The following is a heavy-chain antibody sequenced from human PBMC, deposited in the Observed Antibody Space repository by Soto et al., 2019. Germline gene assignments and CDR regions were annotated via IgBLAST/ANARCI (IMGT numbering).Heavy chain of an antibody. J-gene: IGHJ6*02. CDR3: AREEGIRYFDWLPNYYYGMDV. CDR2: IWYDGSNK. CDR1: GFTFSSYG. Sequence: QVQLVESGGGVVQPGRSLRLSCAASGFTFSSYGMHWVRQAPGKGLEWVAVIWYDGSNKYYADSVNGRFTISRDNSKNTLYLQMNSLRAEDTAVYYCAREEGIRYFDWLPNYYYGMDVWGQGTTVTVSS. V-gene: IGHV3-33*01. D-gene: IGHD3-9*01.